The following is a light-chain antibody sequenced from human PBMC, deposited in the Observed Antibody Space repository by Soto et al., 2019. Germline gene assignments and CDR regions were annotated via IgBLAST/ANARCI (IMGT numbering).Light chain of an antibody. J-gene: IGLJ2*01. V-gene: IGLV1-40*01. CDR3: QSYDNTLGVV. CDR2: GNT. Sequence: QSVLTQPPSVSGAPGQRVTISCTGSSSNIGAGYDVHWYQQLPGTAPKLLISGNTNRPSGVPDRFSGSKSGTSASLAITGLQAEAEADYYCQSYDNTLGVVFGGGTKLTVL. CDR1: SSNIGAGYD.